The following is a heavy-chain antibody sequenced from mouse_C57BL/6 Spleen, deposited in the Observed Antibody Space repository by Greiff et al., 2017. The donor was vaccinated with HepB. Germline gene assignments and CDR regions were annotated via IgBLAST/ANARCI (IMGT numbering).Heavy chain of an antibody. V-gene: IGHV1-82*01. Sequence: VQLQQSGPELVKPGASVKISCKASGYAFSSSWMNWVKQRPGKGLEWIGRIYPGDGDTNYNGKFKGKATLTADKSSSTAYMQLSSLTSEDSAVYFCARSAGDGYLFAYWGQGTLVTVSA. CDR2: IYPGDGDT. D-gene: IGHD2-3*01. J-gene: IGHJ3*01. CDR1: GYAFSSSW. CDR3: ARSAGDGYLFAY.